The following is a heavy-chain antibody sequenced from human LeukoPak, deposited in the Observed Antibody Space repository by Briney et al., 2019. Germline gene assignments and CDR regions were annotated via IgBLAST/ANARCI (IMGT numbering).Heavy chain of an antibody. D-gene: IGHD2-8*01. CDR1: GFTFDSFW. J-gene: IGHJ4*02. V-gene: IGHV3-7*03. Sequence: GGSLRLSCAASGFTFDSFWMAWVRQAPGKGLEWVANIKPDGSNQYYVDSMKGRFTISRDNAKNSLYLQMNSLRAEDTALYYCAKDTYATEGDFDYWGQGTLVTVSS. CDR2: IKPDGSNQ. CDR3: AKDTYATEGDFDY.